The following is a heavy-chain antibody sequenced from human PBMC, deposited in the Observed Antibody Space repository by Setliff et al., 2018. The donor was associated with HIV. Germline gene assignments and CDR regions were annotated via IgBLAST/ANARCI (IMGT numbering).Heavy chain of an antibody. V-gene: IGHV3-23*01. CDR3: ARDRLTNVRYWTSDY. CDR1: GFTFNTYA. Sequence: PGGSLRLSCAASGFTFNTYAMSWVRQAPGKGLEWVSVISGSGGSTFYADSVKGRFTISRDNSKNTLYLVMNDLRADVTATYYCARDRLTNVRYWTSDYWGQGTLVTVSS. D-gene: IGHD2-8*01. J-gene: IGHJ4*02. CDR2: ISGSGGST.